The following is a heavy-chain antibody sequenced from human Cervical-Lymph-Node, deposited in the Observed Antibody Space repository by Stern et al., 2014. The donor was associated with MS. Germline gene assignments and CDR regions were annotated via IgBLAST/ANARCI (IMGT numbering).Heavy chain of an antibody. CDR1: GYSFTNSW. V-gene: IGHV5-51*01. CDR3: ARQGCATTSCHTIDS. D-gene: IGHD2-2*02. J-gene: IGHJ4*02. Sequence: VQLMQSGAEVKKPGQSLKISCKGSGYSFTNSWIGWVRQMPGKGLELMGIISPVDSETRYSPSFQGPLTLPVDKSINTAYVQWTSLEASDTAMYYCARQGCATTSCHTIDSWGQGTLITVSS. CDR2: ISPVDSET.